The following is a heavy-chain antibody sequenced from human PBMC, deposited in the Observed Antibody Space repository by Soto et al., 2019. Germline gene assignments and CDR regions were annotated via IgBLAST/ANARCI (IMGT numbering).Heavy chain of an antibody. CDR3: ARLPGRTTFRYYYGMDV. CDR1: GGSFSCYY. Sequence: PSETLSLTCAVYGGSFSCYYWSWIRQPPGKGLEWIGEINHSGSTNYNPSLKSRVTISVDTSKNQFSLKLSSVTAADTAVYYCARLPGRTTFRYYYGMDVWGQGTTVTVSS. J-gene: IGHJ6*02. D-gene: IGHD1-1*01. V-gene: IGHV4-34*01. CDR2: INHSGST.